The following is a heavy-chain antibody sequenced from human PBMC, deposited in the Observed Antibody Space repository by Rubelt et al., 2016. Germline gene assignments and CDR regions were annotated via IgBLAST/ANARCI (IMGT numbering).Heavy chain of an antibody. Sequence: GTSTSYAGSVKGRFTISRDNAKNTLYLQMSSLRAEDTAVYYCATGGRNSSGWYSYWGQGTLVTVSS. CDR3: ATGGRNSSGWYSY. CDR2: GTST. V-gene: IGHV3-74*01. D-gene: IGHD6-19*01. J-gene: IGHJ4*02.